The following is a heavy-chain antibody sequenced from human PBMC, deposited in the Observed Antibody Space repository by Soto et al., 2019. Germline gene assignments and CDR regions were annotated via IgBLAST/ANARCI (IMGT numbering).Heavy chain of an antibody. CDR1: GFTVSSNY. CDR3: ATGNSGYEYYYYYYMDV. D-gene: IGHD5-12*01. V-gene: IGHV3-66*01. J-gene: IGHJ6*03. Sequence: PGGSLRLSCAASGFTVSSNYMSWVRQAPGKGLEWVSVIYSGGSTYYADSVKGRFTISRDNSKNTLYLQMNSLRAEDTAVYYCATGNSGYEYYYYYYMDVWGKGTTVTVSS. CDR2: IYSGGST.